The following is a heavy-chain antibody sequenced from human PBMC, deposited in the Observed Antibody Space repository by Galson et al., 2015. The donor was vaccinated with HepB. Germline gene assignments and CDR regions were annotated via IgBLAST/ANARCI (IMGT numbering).Heavy chain of an antibody. CDR3: ARLMGGGILWFENPHFDC. Sequence: SETLSLTCTVSGGSISSYYWSWIRQPPGKGLEWIGYIYYGGSSNYNPSLKSRVTISIDTSKNQFSLKLSSVTAADTAVYYCARLMGGGILWFENPHFDCWGQGTLVTVSS. CDR1: GGSISSYY. V-gene: IGHV4-59*08. J-gene: IGHJ4*02. D-gene: IGHD3-10*01. CDR2: IYYGGSS.